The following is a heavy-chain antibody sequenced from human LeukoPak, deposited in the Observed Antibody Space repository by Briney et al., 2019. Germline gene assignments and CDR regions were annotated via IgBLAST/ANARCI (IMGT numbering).Heavy chain of an antibody. J-gene: IGHJ4*02. D-gene: IGHD5-18*01. V-gene: IGHV1-69*05. CDR1: GGTFSSYA. CDR2: IIPIFGTA. CDR3: AIRGYSYGFEIDY. Sequence: SVKISCKASGGTFSSYAISWVRQAPGQGLEWMGGIIPIFGTANYAQKFQGRVTITTDESTSTAYMELSSLRSEDTAVYYCAIRGYSYGFEIDYWGQGTLVTVSS.